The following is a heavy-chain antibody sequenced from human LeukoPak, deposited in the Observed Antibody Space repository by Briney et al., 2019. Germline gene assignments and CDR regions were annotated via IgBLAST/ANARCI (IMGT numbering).Heavy chain of an antibody. CDR2: IIPIFGTA. CDR3: ASAPSGSYPYAVDI. D-gene: IGHD1-26*01. Sequence: ASVKVSCKASGGTFSSYAISWVRQAPGQGLEWMGGIIPIFGTANYAQKFQGRVTITADESTSTAYMELSSLRSEDTAVYYCASAPSGSYPYAVDIWGQGTMVTVSS. J-gene: IGHJ3*02. V-gene: IGHV1-69*13. CDR1: GGTFSSYA.